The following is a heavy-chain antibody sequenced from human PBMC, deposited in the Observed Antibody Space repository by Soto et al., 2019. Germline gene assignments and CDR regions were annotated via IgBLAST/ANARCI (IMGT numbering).Heavy chain of an antibody. V-gene: IGHV2-5*02. CDR2: IYWDDDK. CDR1: VFSLSTSGVG. J-gene: IGHJ4*01. CDR3: AHVYGGYDNFDY. Sequence: QITFKESGPTLVKPTQTRTLTCTVSVFSLSTSGVGVARIRQPPGKALEWLALIYWDDDKCYSPSLKRRLTITKDTSKNQVVLTMTTMYPVDTAIYYCAHVYGGYDNFDYWGHGTLVNVSS. D-gene: IGHD5-12*01.